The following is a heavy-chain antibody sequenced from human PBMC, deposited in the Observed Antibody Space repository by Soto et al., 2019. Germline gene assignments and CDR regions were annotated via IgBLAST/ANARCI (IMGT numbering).Heavy chain of an antibody. CDR1: GFSLTANGVG. V-gene: IGHV2-5*01. D-gene: IGHD3-22*01. CDR3: VRKISGCYWKFGP. Sequence: SCPTLVNPTQTLTLTCAFSGFSLTANGVGVGWIRQPPGGALEWLAIIYWNDGTSISPSLQSRLTISKDTSKNHVVLSLTNMETLDTATYYCVRKISGCYWKFGPWGPGNQVTVSS. CDR2: IYWNDGT. J-gene: IGHJ5*02.